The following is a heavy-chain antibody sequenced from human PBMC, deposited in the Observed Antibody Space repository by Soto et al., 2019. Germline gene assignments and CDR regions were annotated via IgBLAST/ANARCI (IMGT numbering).Heavy chain of an antibody. CDR3: ARRRYFDL. Sequence: EVQLVESGGELVQPGGSLRVSCTASGFTFSNYEMNWVRQAPGKGLEWVSYISSSSSGIYYTDSVKGRFTISRDNAKNSLYLQMNSLRAEDTAVYYCARRRYFDLWGCGTLVTVSS. CDR1: GFTFSNYE. CDR2: ISSSSSGI. V-gene: IGHV3-48*03. J-gene: IGHJ2*01.